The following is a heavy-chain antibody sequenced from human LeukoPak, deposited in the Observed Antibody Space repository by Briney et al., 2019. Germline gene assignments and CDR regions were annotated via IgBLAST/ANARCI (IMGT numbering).Heavy chain of an antibody. CDR2: ITTATSSYI. V-gene: IGHV3-21*01. D-gene: IGHD2-15*01. Sequence: GGSLRLSCAASGFTFSSHDMNWVRQAPGKGLEWVSSITTATSSYIYYADSVRGRFTISRDDAKNSLYLQMDSLRAEDTAVYYCARDYGGPHYFDYWGQGTLVTVSS. CDR3: ARDYGGPHYFDY. CDR1: GFTFSSHD. J-gene: IGHJ4*02.